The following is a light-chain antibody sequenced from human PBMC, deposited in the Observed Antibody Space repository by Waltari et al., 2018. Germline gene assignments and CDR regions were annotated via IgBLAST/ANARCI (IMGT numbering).Light chain of an antibody. Sequence: EIVLTQSPATLSLSPGERATLSCRASQSVSSYLAWYQQKPGQAPRRLIYDASNRATGIPARFSGSGSGTYFTLTISSLEPEDFAVYYCQQRSSWPLTFGGGTKVEIK. V-gene: IGKV3-11*01. CDR3: QQRSSWPLT. J-gene: IGKJ4*01. CDR2: DAS. CDR1: QSVSSY.